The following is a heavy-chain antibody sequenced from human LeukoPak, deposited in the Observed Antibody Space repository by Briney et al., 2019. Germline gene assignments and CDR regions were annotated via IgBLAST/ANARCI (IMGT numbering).Heavy chain of an antibody. D-gene: IGHD6-13*01. CDR1: GFTFDDYA. J-gene: IGHJ6*02. V-gene: IGHV3-9*01. Sequence: GRSLRLSCAASGFTFDDYAMHWVRQAPGKGLEWVSGISWNSGNIGYADSVKGRFTISRDNAKNSLYLQMNSLRAEDTALYYCAKEKGSSWYYYYGMDVWGQGTTVTVSS. CDR3: AKEKGSSWYYYYGMDV. CDR2: ISWNSGNI.